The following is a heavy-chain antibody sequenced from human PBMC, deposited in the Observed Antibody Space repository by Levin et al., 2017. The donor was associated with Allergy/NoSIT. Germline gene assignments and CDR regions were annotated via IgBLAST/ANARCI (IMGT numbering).Heavy chain of an antibody. CDR1: GYTFSGYS. Sequence: GESLKTSCKSSGYTFSGYSLHWVRQAPGQGLEWMGWMNTHSGGTSYAQKFQGRVTMTRDTSINTAYMDMTNLRSDDTAVYYCAGEGRWLYSCEMWGQGTLVTVSS. J-gene: IGHJ3*02. D-gene: IGHD2-8*01. CDR3: AGEGRWLYSCEM. CDR2: MNTHSGGT. V-gene: IGHV1-2*02.